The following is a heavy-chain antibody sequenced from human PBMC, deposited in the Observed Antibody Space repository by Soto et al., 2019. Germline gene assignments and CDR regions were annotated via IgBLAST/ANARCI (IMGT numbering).Heavy chain of an antibody. J-gene: IGHJ5*02. V-gene: IGHV5-51*01. Sequence: GESLKISCKGSGCSFTSYWIGWVRQMPGKGLEWMGIIYPGDSDTRYSPSFQGQVTISADKSISTAYLQWSSLKASDTAMYYCARRPGYCSGGSCYSGNWFDPWGQGTLVTVSS. D-gene: IGHD2-15*01. CDR3: ARRPGYCSGGSCYSGNWFDP. CDR1: GCSFTSYW. CDR2: IYPGDSDT.